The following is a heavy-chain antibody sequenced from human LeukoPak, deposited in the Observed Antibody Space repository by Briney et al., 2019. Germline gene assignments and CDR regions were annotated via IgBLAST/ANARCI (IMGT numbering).Heavy chain of an antibody. D-gene: IGHD2-15*01. Sequence: GGSLRLSCAASGFTFSSYAMHWVRQAPGKGLEWVAFISYDGSNKYYADSVKGRFTISRDNSKNTLYLQMNSLRAEDTAVYYCARDPGYCSGGSCYDPQFDYWGQGTLVTVSS. CDR1: GFTFSSYA. V-gene: IGHV3-30-3*01. J-gene: IGHJ4*02. CDR2: ISYDGSNK. CDR3: ARDPGYCSGGSCYDPQFDY.